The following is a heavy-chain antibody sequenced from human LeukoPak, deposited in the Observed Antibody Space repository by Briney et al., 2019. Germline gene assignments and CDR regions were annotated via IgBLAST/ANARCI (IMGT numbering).Heavy chain of an antibody. CDR3: TRHIKYSGDSSGYHQSDRYMDV. CDR1: GVTFSGSA. V-gene: IGHV3-73*01. D-gene: IGHD3-22*01. CDR2: IRSKANSYAT. Sequence: GGSLRLSCADPGVTFSGSAMHSVRQASGKRLEWVGRIRSKANSYATAYAASVKGRFTISRDDSNNTAYLQMNSLKTEDTAVYYCTRHIKYSGDSSGYHQSDRYMDVWGKGTTVTVSS. J-gene: IGHJ6*03.